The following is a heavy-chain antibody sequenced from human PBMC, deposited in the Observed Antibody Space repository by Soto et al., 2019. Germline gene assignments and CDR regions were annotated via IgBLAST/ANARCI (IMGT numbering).Heavy chain of an antibody. CDR3: ARDGVAYYGSGSYLAVYYFDY. CDR2: IWYDGSNK. V-gene: IGHV3-33*01. CDR1: GFTFSSYG. Sequence: GGSLRLSCAASGFTFSSYGMHWVRQAPGKGLEWVAVIWYDGSNKYYADSVKGRFTISRDNSKNTLYLQMNSLRAEDTAVYYCARDGVAYYGSGSYLAVYYFDYWGQGTLVTVSS. J-gene: IGHJ4*02. D-gene: IGHD3-10*01.